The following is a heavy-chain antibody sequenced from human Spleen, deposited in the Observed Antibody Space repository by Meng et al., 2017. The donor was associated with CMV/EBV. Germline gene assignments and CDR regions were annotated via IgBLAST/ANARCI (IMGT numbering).Heavy chain of an antibody. CDR1: GFTFSTSW. V-gene: IGHV3-23*03. J-gene: IGHJ5*02. CDR2: IYSGGSST. D-gene: IGHD2-21*02. CDR3: AKLTGLTASDH. Sequence: GESLKISCAASGFTFSTSWMSWVRQAPGKGLEWVSVIYSGGSSTYYADSVKGRFTISRDNSKNTLYLQMNSLRAEDTAVYYCAKLTGLTASDHWGQGTLVTVSS.